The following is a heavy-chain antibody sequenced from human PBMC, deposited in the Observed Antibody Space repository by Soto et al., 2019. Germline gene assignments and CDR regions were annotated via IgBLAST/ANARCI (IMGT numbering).Heavy chain of an antibody. J-gene: IGHJ5*02. Sequence: ASVKVSCKASGYTFTSYGISWVRQAPGQRLEWMGWISAYNGNTNYAQKLQGRVTMTTDTSTSTAYMELRSLRSDDTAVYYCAREGSGSYYNKANWFDPWGQGTLVTVSS. CDR1: GYTFTSYG. CDR2: ISAYNGNT. V-gene: IGHV1-18*01. CDR3: AREGSGSYYNKANWFDP. D-gene: IGHD3-10*01.